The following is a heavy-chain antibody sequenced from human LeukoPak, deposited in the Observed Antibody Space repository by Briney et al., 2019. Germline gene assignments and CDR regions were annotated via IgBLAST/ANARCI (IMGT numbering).Heavy chain of an antibody. J-gene: IGHJ4*02. CDR2: INHSGST. D-gene: IGHD3-3*01. CDR3: ARGNTIFHY. V-gene: IGHV4-34*01. CDR1: GGSFSGYY. Sequence: SETLSLTCAVYGGSFSGYYWSWIRQPPGKGLEWIGEINHSGSTNYNPSLKSRVTISVDTSKNQFSLKLSSVTAADTAVYYCARGNTIFHYWGQGTLVTVSS.